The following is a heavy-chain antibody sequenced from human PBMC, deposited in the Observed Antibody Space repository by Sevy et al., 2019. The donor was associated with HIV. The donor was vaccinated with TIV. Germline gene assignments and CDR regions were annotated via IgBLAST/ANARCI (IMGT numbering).Heavy chain of an antibody. CDR3: AKESGSYYDFWSGHDAFDI. CDR2: ISYDGSSK. CDR1: GFNFSSYG. J-gene: IGHJ3*02. D-gene: IGHD3-3*01. V-gene: IGHV3-30*18. Sequence: GGSLRLSCAASGFNFSSYGMHWVLQAPGKGLEWVAVISYDGSSKYYAESVKGRFTISRDNSKNTLYLQISSLRAEDTAVYYCAKESGSYYDFWSGHDAFDIWGQWTMVTVSS.